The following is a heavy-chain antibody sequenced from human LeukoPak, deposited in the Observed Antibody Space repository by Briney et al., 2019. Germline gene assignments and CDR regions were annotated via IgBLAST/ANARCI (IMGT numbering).Heavy chain of an antibody. Sequence: PSETLSLTCTVSGGSISSYYWSWIRQAPGKGLEWVSYISSSGSTIYYADSVKGRFTISRDNAKNSLYLQMNSLRAEDTAVYYCAHGEMATIDGYWGQGTLVTVSS. J-gene: IGHJ4*02. V-gene: IGHV3-11*01. D-gene: IGHD5-24*01. CDR2: ISSSGSTI. CDR1: GGSISSYY. CDR3: AHGEMATIDGY.